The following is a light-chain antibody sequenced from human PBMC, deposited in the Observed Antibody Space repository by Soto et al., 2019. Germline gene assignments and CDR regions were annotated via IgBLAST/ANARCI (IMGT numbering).Light chain of an antibody. Sequence: DIQMTQSPSSLSPSVGDKVTITCRASQSISTYLNWYQQKPGEAPKLLIYGASSLHSGVPSRFSGHGSGTDFTLTITSLQPEDFTTYYCQQSYATPWTFGQGTKVDIK. CDR1: QSISTY. V-gene: IGKV1-39*01. CDR3: QQSYATPWT. CDR2: GAS. J-gene: IGKJ1*01.